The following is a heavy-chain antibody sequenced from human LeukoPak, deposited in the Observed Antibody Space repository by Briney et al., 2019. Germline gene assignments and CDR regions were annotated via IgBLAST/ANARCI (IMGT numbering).Heavy chain of an antibody. CDR1: GLTFSSYG. CDR3: AIGTYYYGSGSYV. CDR2: ISYDGSNK. V-gene: IGHV3-30*03. Sequence: GGSLRLSCAASGLTFSSYGMHWVRQAPGKGLEWVAVISYDGSNKYYADSVKGRFTISRDNSKNTLYLQMNSLRAEDTAVYYCAIGTYYYGSGSYVWGQGTLVTVSS. D-gene: IGHD3-10*01. J-gene: IGHJ4*02.